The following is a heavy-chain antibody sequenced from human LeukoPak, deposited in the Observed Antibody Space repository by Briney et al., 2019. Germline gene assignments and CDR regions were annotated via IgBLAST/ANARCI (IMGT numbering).Heavy chain of an antibody. V-gene: IGHV1-2*02. CDR3: AREGSSASGQDWYAFDI. J-gene: IGHJ3*02. CDR1: GFTFRDYY. Sequence: ASVRVSCKASGFTFRDYYVQWVRQVPGQGLEWVGWMYFNSGATRYAQKFQGRVTLTGDTYINTVYMELVSLGSDDTAMYYCAREGSSASGQDWYAFDIWGQETMVTVSS. D-gene: IGHD5-12*01. CDR2: MYFNSGAT.